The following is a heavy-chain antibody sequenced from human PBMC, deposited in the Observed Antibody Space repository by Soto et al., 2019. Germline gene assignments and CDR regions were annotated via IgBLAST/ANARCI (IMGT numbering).Heavy chain of an antibody. V-gene: IGHV3-30*18. CDR2: ISYDGSNK. CDR3: AKDLFRAVAGYYFDY. Sequence: PGGSLRLSCAASGFTFSSYGMHWVRQAPGKGLEWVAVISYDGSNKYYADSVKGRFTISRDNSKNTLYLQMNSLRAEDTAVYYCAKDLFRAVAGYYFDYWGQGTLVTVSS. J-gene: IGHJ4*02. CDR1: GFTFSSYG. D-gene: IGHD6-19*01.